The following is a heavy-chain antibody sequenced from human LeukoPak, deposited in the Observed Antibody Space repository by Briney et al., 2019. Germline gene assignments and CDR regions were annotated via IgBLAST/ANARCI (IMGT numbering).Heavy chain of an antibody. Sequence: APVKASSKASRYTVTGYDMHWGPQSPGQGLKGRGGINPNSGGTNYAQKFQGRVTMTRDTSISTAYMELSRLRSDDTAVYYCARGVVVAANGFDYMDVWGKGTTVTVSS. J-gene: IGHJ6*03. CDR2: INPNSGGT. CDR1: RYTVTGYD. D-gene: IGHD2-15*01. V-gene: IGHV1-2*02. CDR3: ARGVVVAANGFDYMDV.